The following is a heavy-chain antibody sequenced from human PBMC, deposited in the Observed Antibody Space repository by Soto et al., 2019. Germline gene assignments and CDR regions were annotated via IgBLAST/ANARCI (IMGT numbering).Heavy chain of an antibody. V-gene: IGHV4-39*01. Sequence: QLQLQESGPGLVKPSETLSLTCTVSGGSITSSSYYWGWIRQPPGKGLEWIGSIYYRGSTYYNPSLNSRVTISVDTSKKQSSLKLTSVTAADTAVYYCATQGNGDSFDYWGQGTLVTVSS. J-gene: IGHJ4*02. CDR2: IYYRGST. D-gene: IGHD1-1*01. CDR1: GGSITSSSYY. CDR3: ATQGNGDSFDY.